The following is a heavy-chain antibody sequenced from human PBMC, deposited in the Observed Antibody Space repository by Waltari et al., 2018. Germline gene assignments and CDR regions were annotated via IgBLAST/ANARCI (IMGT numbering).Heavy chain of an antibody. Sequence: QVQLVQSGAEVKKPGASVKVSCKASGYTFTSYAMHWVRQAPGQRLEWMGWINAGNGNTKYSRKFQGRVTITADESTSTAYMELSSLRSEDTAVYYCARYGVAATSAAYYYGMDVWGQGTTVTVSS. V-gene: IGHV1-3*01. CDR1: GYTFTSYA. D-gene: IGHD2-15*01. CDR2: INAGNGNT. CDR3: ARYGVAATSAAYYYGMDV. J-gene: IGHJ6*02.